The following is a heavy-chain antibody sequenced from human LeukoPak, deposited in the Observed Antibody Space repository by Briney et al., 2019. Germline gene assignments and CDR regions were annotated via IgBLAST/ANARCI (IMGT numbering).Heavy chain of an antibody. Sequence: PVASVKVSCKASGYTFTSYDINWVRQATGQGLEWMGWMNPNSGNTGYAQKFQGRVTMTRNTSIRTAYMELSSLRSEDTAVYYCARTHYDILTGYPQSRYYYYYMDVWGKGTTVTVSS. CDR1: GYTFTSYD. D-gene: IGHD3-9*01. V-gene: IGHV1-8*01. CDR3: ARTHYDILTGYPQSRYYYYYMDV. J-gene: IGHJ6*03. CDR2: MNPNSGNT.